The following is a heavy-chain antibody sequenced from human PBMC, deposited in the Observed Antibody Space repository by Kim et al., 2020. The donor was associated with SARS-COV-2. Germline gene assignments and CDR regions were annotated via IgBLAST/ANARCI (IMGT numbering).Heavy chain of an antibody. V-gene: IGHV1-58*01. D-gene: IGHD3-10*01. J-gene: IGHJ6*02. CDR1: GFTFTSSA. Sequence: SVKVSCKASGFTFTSSAVQWVRQARGQRLEWIGWIVVGSGNTNYAQKFQERVTITRDMSTSTAYMELSSLRSEDTAVYYCAAGTYYYGSGSYYYGMDVWGQGTTVTVSS. CDR2: IVVGSGNT. CDR3: AAGTYYYGSGSYYYGMDV.